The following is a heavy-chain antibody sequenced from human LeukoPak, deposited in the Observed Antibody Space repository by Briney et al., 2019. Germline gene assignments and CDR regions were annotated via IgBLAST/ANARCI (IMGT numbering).Heavy chain of an antibody. CDR3: AKGGREPRLLWFGELPTYFDY. V-gene: IGHV3-53*05. Sequence: GGSLRLSCAASGFTVSSNYMSWVRQAPGKGLEWVSVIYSGGSTYYADSVKGRFTISRDNAKNSLYLQMNSLRAEDTALYYCAKGGREPRLLWFGELPTYFDYWGQGTLVTVSS. CDR2: IYSGGST. CDR1: GFTVSSNY. D-gene: IGHD3-10*01. J-gene: IGHJ4*02.